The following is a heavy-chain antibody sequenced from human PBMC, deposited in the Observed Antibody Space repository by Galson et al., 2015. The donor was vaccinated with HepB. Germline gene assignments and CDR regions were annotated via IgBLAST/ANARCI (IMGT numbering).Heavy chain of an antibody. J-gene: IGHJ5*02. D-gene: IGHD6-13*01. CDR3: ARDPRIAAAGITKESWFDP. CDR1: GFTFSSYA. V-gene: IGHV3-30*04. CDR2: ISYDGSNK. Sequence: SLRLSCAASGFTFSSYAMHWVRQAPGKGLEWVAVISYDGSNKYYADSVKGRFTISRDNSKNTLYLQMNSLRAEDTAVYYCARDPRIAAAGITKESWFDPWGQGTLVTVSS.